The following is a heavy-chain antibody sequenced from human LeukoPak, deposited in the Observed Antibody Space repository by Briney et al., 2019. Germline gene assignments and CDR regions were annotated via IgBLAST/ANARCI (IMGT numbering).Heavy chain of an antibody. J-gene: IGHJ4*02. CDR1: GGSFSGYY. CDR2: INHSGST. V-gene: IGHV4-34*01. D-gene: IGHD5-18*01. CDR3: ARDDTAMAYFDY. Sequence: SETLSLTCAVYGGSFSGYYWRWLRQPPGKGLEWIGEINHSGSTNYNPSLKSRVTISADTSKNQFSLKLSSVTAADTAVYYCARDDTAMAYFDYWGQGTLVTVSS.